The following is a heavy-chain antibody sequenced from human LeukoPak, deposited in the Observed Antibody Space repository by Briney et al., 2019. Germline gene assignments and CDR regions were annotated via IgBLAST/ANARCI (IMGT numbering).Heavy chain of an antibody. J-gene: IGHJ4*02. CDR3: ASVSSGWFED. V-gene: IGHV4-59*01. CDR2: IYYSGNT. Sequence: SETLSLTCAVYGGSFSGYYWSWIRQPPGKGLEWIGNIYYSGNTNYNPSLKSRVTVSVDTSKNQFSLKLNSVTAADTAVYYCASVSSGWFEDWGQGTLVTVSS. D-gene: IGHD6-19*01. CDR1: GGSFSGYY.